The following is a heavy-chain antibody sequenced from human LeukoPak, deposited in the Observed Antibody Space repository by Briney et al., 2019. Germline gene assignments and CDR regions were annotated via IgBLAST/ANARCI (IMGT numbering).Heavy chain of an antibody. V-gene: IGHV3-30*18. CDR2: KSYDGSNK. CDR3: AKDTAPYDYVWGSYHPNDY. Sequence: QPGGSLRLSCAASGFTFSSYGMHWVRQAPGKGLEWVAVKSYDGSNKYYADSVKGRFTISRDNSKNTLYLQMNSLRAEDTAVYYCAKDTAPYDYVWGSYHPNDYWGQGTLVTVSS. CDR1: GFTFSSYG. J-gene: IGHJ4*02. D-gene: IGHD3-16*02.